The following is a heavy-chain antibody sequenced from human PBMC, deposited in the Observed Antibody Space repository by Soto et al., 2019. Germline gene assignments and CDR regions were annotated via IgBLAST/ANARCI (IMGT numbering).Heavy chain of an antibody. CDR2: ISAYNGNT. V-gene: IGHV1-18*01. Sequence: ASVKVSCKASGYTFTSYGISWVRQAPGQGLEWMGWISAYNGNTNYAQKLQGRVTMTTDTSTSTAYMELRRLRSDDTAVYSCARVVGGYSTRSGSYYLDYWGQGTLVTVSS. CDR3: ARVVGGYSTRSGSYYLDY. D-gene: IGHD1-26*01. CDR1: GYTFTSYG. J-gene: IGHJ4*02.